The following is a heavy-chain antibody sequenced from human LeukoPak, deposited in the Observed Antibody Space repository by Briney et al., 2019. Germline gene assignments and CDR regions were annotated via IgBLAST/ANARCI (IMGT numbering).Heavy chain of an antibody. CDR1: GFTFSDYY. Sequence: GGSLRLSCAASGFTFSDYYMSWIRQAPGKGLEWVSYISSSGSTIYYADSVKGRFTISRDNAKNSLYLQMNSLRAEDTAVYYCARVYYYGSGSDAFDIWGQGTMVTVSS. J-gene: IGHJ3*02. D-gene: IGHD3-10*01. V-gene: IGHV3-11*04. CDR2: ISSSGSTI. CDR3: ARVYYYGSGSDAFDI.